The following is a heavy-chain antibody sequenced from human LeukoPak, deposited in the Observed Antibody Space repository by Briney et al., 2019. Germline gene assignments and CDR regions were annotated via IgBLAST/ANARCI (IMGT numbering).Heavy chain of an antibody. Sequence: PGGSLRLSCVASGFTFSSYGMHWVRQAPGKGLEWVAFIRYDGSNKYYADSLKGRFTISRDNSKNTLYLQMNSLRAEDTAVYYCAKSGYNRFDYWGQGTLVTVSS. J-gene: IGHJ4*02. CDR1: GFTFSSYG. CDR3: AKSGYNRFDY. CDR2: IRYDGSNK. D-gene: IGHD5-24*01. V-gene: IGHV3-30*02.